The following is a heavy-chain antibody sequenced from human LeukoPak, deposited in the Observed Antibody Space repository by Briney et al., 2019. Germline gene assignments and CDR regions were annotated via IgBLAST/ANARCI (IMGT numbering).Heavy chain of an antibody. Sequence: GGSLRLSCAASGFTFSSYEMNWVRQAPGKGLEWVSYISSSGSTIYYADSVKGRFTISRDNSKNTLYLQMNSLRAEDTAVYYCYSSGYDIDYWGQGTLVTVSS. D-gene: IGHD3-22*01. CDR1: GFTFSSYE. J-gene: IGHJ4*02. V-gene: IGHV3-48*03. CDR3: YSSGYDIDY. CDR2: ISSSGSTI.